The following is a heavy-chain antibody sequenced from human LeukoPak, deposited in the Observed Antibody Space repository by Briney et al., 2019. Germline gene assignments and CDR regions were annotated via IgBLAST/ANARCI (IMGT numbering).Heavy chain of an antibody. V-gene: IGHV4-61*02. CDR2: ISSSGST. CDR1: GDSISSGDYY. CDR3: TRHVLYYDILTGYYYYYYMDV. J-gene: IGHJ6*03. D-gene: IGHD3-9*01. Sequence: SETLSLTCTVSGDSISSGDYYWSWIRQPAGKGLEWIGRISSSGSTNYNPSLKSRVTISVDTSKNQFSLKLSSVTAADTAVYYCTRHVLYYDILTGYYYYYYMDVWGKGTTVTISS.